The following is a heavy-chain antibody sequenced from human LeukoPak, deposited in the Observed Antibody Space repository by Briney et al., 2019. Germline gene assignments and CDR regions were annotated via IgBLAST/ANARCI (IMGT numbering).Heavy chain of an antibody. V-gene: IGHV4-59*08. Sequence: SETLSLTCTVSGGSVSSYYWSWIRRPPGRGLEWIAYLSHSGSSDPNPSLTSRVTTLVDTSKNQFSLKLTSVTAADTAVYYCARVGVLDSSSWFFFDYWGQGTLVTVSS. J-gene: IGHJ4*02. CDR1: GGSVSSYY. D-gene: IGHD6-13*01. CDR3: ARVGVLDSSSWFFFDY. CDR2: LSHSGSS.